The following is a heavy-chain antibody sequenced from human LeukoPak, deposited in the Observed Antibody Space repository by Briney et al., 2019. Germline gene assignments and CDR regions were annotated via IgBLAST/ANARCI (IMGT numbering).Heavy chain of an antibody. CDR1: AFTLGDFY. V-gene: IGHV3-11*01. J-gene: IGHJ4*02. Sequence: PGGSLRLSCTASAFTLGDFYMSWIRQAPGKGLEWIAYISNVGLTTYYAESEEGRFTISRDNAKNSLYLQMNSLRAEDTAVYYCACDFRYLGHDFWGQGSLVTVSS. CDR3: ACDFRYLGHDF. CDR2: ISNVGLTT. D-gene: IGHD2-21*02.